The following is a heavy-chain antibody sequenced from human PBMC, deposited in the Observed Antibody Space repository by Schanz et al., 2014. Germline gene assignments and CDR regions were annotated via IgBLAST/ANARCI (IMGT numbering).Heavy chain of an antibody. CDR1: GGTFSSFG. Sequence: QVHLVQSGAEVKKPGASVKVSCKASGGTFSSFGINWVRQAPGQGLEWMGRIIPSLGLAKYEQKFQDKVTITADKSTSTAYMELSSLRYEDTALYCCARGTMPGTFDIWGQGTMVTVSS. V-gene: IGHV1-69*09. D-gene: IGHD2-2*01. J-gene: IGHJ3*02. CDR3: ARGTMPGTFDI. CDR2: IIPSLGLA.